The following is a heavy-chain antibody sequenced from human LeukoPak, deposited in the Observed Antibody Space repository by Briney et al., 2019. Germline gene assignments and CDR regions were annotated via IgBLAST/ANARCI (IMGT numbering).Heavy chain of an antibody. CDR2: IYSGGST. J-gene: IGHJ3*02. CDR3: ARDIRGAFDI. Sequence: PGGSLRLSCAASGFTVSSNYMSWVRQAPGKGLEGVSVIYSGGSTYYADSVKGRFTISRDNSKNTLYLQMNSLRAEDTAVYYCARDIRGAFDIWGQGTMVTVSS. V-gene: IGHV3-66*01. CDR1: GFTVSSNY. D-gene: IGHD1-20*01.